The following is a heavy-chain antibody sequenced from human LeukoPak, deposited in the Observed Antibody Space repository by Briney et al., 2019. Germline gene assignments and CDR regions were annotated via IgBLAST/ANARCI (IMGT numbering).Heavy chain of an antibody. V-gene: IGHV3-15*01. J-gene: IGHJ4*02. CDR1: GFTFSNAW. CDR3: AKEDSSGYYCSGDY. CDR2: IKSKTDGGTT. Sequence: GGSLRLSCAASGFTFSNAWMSWVRQAPGKGLEWVGRIKSKTDGGTTDYAAPVKGRFTISRDNSKNTLYLQMNSLRAEDTAVYYCAKEDSSGYYCSGDYWGQGTLVPVSS. D-gene: IGHD3-22*01.